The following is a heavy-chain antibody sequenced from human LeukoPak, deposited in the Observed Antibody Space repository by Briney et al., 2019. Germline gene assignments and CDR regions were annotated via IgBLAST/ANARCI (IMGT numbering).Heavy chain of an antibody. J-gene: IGHJ4*02. CDR3: ATDYYYDSSGSYYTVDY. CDR2: FDPEDGET. V-gene: IGHV1-24*01. D-gene: IGHD3-22*01. Sequence: ASVKVSCKVSGYTLTELSMHWVRQAPGKGLEWMGGFDPEDGETFYAQKFQGRVTMTEDTSTDTAYMELSSLRSEDTAVYYCATDYYYDSSGSYYTVDYWGQGTLVTVSS. CDR1: GYTLTELS.